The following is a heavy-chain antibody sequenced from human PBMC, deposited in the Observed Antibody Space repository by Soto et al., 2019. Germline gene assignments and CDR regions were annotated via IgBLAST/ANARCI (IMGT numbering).Heavy chain of an antibody. V-gene: IGHV1-8*01. CDR1: GYTFTSCD. CDR2: MKPNSGKT. J-gene: IGHJ4*02. CDR3: ARSTNDYGDRH. Sequence: QVQRGQSGAEVKKPGASVKVACKAYGYTFTSCDINWVRQATGQGLEWRGWMKPNSGKTGHAKKFQGRVTMTRNTSISTAYMELSSLRSEDTAVYYCARSTNDYGDRHWGQGTLVTVFS. D-gene: IGHD4-17*01.